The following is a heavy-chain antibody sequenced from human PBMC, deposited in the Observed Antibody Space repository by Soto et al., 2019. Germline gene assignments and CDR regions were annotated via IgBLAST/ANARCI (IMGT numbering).Heavy chain of an antibody. J-gene: IGHJ6*02. CDR2: INPNSGGT. D-gene: IGHD6-13*01. CDR3: ARDRSSSWYNYYYGMDV. Sequence: QVQLVQSGAEVKKPGASVKVSCKASGYTFTGYYMHWVRQAPGQGLEWMGWINPNSGGTNYAQKFQGWVTMTRDTSISTADKELSRLRSDDTDVYYCARDRSSSWYNYYYGMDVWGQGATVTVSS. V-gene: IGHV1-2*04. CDR1: GYTFTGYY.